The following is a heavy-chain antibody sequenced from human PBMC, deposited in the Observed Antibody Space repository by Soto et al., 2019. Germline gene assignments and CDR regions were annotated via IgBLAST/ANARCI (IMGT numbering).Heavy chain of an antibody. D-gene: IGHD3-22*01. CDR3: ARDIGSSGYYEGYGMDV. V-gene: IGHV1-18*01. J-gene: IGHJ6*02. CDR2: ISAYNGNT. CDR1: GYTFTSYG. Sequence: QVQLVQSGAEVKKPGASVKVSCKASGYTFTSYGISWVRQAPGQGLEWMGWISAYNGNTNYAQKLQGRVTMTTDTSTSAADMELRSLRSDDTAVYYCARDIGSSGYYEGYGMDVWGQGTTVTVSS.